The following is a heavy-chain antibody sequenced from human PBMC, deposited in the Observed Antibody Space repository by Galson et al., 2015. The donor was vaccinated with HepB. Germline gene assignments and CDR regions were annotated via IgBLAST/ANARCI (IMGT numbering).Heavy chain of an antibody. Sequence: SLRLSCATSGFTLSTYSMNWVRQAPGKGLEWVSSISSSSLYVYYADSVRGRFTVSRDNAKNSHYLKMNSLSAEDTAVYYCARVYGSGSYGYGMDVWGQGTTVTVS. D-gene: IGHD3-10*01. CDR3: ARVYGSGSYGYGMDV. CDR2: ISSSSLYV. V-gene: IGHV3-21*01. CDR1: GFTLSTYS. J-gene: IGHJ6*02.